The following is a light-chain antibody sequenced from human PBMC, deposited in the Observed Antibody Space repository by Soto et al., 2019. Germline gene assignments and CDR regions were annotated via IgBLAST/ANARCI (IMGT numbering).Light chain of an antibody. CDR1: SSSIGSNY. Sequence: QSVLTQPPSASGTPGQRVTISCCGSSSSIGSNYVYWYHQLPGTAPKLLIYRNDQRPSGVPDRFSGSKSGTSASLAISGLRSEDESDYYCAAWDDSLSGVVFGGGTKLTVL. J-gene: IGLJ2*01. CDR3: AAWDDSLSGVV. CDR2: RND. V-gene: IGLV1-47*01.